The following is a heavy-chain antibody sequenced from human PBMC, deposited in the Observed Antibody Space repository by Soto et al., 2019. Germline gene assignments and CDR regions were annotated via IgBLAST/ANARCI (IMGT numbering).Heavy chain of an antibody. CDR2: IGTAGDT. Sequence: GGSLRLSCAASGFTFSSYDMHWVRQATGKGLEWVSAIGTAGDTYYPGSVKGRFTISRENAKNSLYLQMNSLRAEDTAVYYCARSGDSYGNFDYWGQGTLVTVSS. V-gene: IGHV3-13*01. J-gene: IGHJ4*02. CDR3: ARSGDSYGNFDY. D-gene: IGHD5-18*01. CDR1: GFTFSSYD.